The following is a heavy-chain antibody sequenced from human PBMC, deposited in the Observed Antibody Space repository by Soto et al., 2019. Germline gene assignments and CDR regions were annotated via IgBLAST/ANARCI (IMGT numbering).Heavy chain of an antibody. CDR2: IIPIFGTA. V-gene: IGHV1-69*13. D-gene: IGHD3-22*01. Sequence: GASVKVSCKASGGTFSSYAISWVRQAPGQGLEWMGGIIPIFGTANYAQKFQGRVTITADESTSTAYMELSSLRSEDTAVYYCARGYDSSGYGYYFDYWGQGTLVTVSS. J-gene: IGHJ4*02. CDR3: ARGYDSSGYGYYFDY. CDR1: GGTFSSYA.